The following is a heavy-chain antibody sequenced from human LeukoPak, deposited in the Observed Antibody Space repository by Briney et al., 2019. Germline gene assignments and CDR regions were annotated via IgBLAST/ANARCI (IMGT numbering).Heavy chain of an antibody. D-gene: IGHD3-22*01. V-gene: IGHV5-51*01. CDR2: IYPGDSDT. Sequence: GESLKISCKGSGYSFTSHWIGWVRQMPGKGLEWMGIIYPGDSDTRYSPSFQGQVTISADKSISTAYLQWSSLKASDTAMYYCASPPPYDSSGYASPEYFQHWGQGTLVTVSS. J-gene: IGHJ1*01. CDR3: ASPPPYDSSGYASPEYFQH. CDR1: GYSFTSHW.